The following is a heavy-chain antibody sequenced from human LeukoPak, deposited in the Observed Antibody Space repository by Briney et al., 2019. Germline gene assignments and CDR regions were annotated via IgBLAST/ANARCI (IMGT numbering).Heavy chain of an antibody. Sequence: SETLSLTCTVSGGSITSYYWSWLRQPPGKGLEYIGYTHYSGSTNYNPSLKSRVTISLDTSGNQFSLKLSSVTAADTAVYYCAKAHTIFGVGTDFDYWGQGTLVTVSS. D-gene: IGHD3-3*01. V-gene: IGHV4-59*01. CDR2: THYSGST. CDR3: AKAHTIFGVGTDFDY. CDR1: GGSITSYY. J-gene: IGHJ4*02.